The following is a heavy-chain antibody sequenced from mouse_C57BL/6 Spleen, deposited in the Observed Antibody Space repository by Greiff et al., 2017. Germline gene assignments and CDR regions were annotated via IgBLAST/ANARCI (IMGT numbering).Heavy chain of an antibody. D-gene: IGHD1-1*01. CDR1: GYTFTDYY. Sequence: EVQLQQSGPVLVKPGASVKMSCKASGYTFTDYYMNWVKQSHGKSLEWIGVINPYNGGTSYNQKFKGKATLTVDKSSSTAYMELNSLTSEDSAVYYCAREEGFTTVVAGDWYFDVWGTGTTVTVSS. J-gene: IGHJ1*03. CDR2: INPYNGGT. CDR3: AREEGFTTVVAGDWYFDV. V-gene: IGHV1-19*01.